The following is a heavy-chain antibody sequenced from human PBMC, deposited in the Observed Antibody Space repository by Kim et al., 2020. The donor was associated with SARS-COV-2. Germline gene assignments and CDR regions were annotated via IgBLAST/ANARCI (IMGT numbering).Heavy chain of an antibody. Sequence: SETLSLTCTVSGGSISSYYWSWIRQPPGKGLEWIGYIYYSGSTNYNPSLKSRVTISVDTSKNQFSLKLSSVTAADTAVYYCAREAAAGTIDYWGQGTLVTVSS. CDR3: AREAAAGTIDY. V-gene: IGHV4-59*01. D-gene: IGHD6-13*01. CDR2: IYYSGST. J-gene: IGHJ4*02. CDR1: GGSISSYY.